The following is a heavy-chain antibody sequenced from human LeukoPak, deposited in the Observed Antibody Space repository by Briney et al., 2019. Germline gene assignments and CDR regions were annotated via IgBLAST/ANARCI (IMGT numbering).Heavy chain of an antibody. D-gene: IGHD7-27*01. CDR3: TRGLGSLDY. CDR1: EFTVSTNY. Sequence: WGSLRLSCAASEFTVSTNYINWVRQAPGKELEWVSVIYSGGGTYYIDSVKGRFTISRDISKNTLYLQMNSLRAEDTAVYYCTRGLGSLDYWGQGTLVTVSS. CDR2: IYSGGGT. V-gene: IGHV3-53*01. J-gene: IGHJ4*02.